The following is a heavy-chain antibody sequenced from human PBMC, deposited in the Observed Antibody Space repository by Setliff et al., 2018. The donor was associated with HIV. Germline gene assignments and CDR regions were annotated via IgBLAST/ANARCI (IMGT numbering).Heavy chain of an antibody. Sequence: SETLSLTCTVSGASISSYYWSWIRQPPGKGLEWIGYIYSSGSTNYSPSLKSRVTISVDTSKNQFSLKLSSVTAADTAVYYCARLSRRGLDYWGQGTLVTVSS. D-gene: IGHD3-10*01. CDR3: ARLSRRGLDY. CDR1: GASISSYY. CDR2: IYSSGST. V-gene: IGHV4-59*01. J-gene: IGHJ4*02.